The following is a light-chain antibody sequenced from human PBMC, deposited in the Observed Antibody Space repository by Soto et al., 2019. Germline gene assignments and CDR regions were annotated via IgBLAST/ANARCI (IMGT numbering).Light chain of an antibody. CDR2: DAY. CDR3: QQRHMWPIT. CDR1: QSFRCL. Sequence: EVVLTQSPVTLSLSPGERATLSCRAGQSFRCLLAWYQQKPGQAPRLLIYDAYNRATGIPPRFSGSGSGTDFTLTISSLEPEDSAVYYCQQRHMWPITFGQGTRLEIK. V-gene: IGKV3-11*01. J-gene: IGKJ5*01.